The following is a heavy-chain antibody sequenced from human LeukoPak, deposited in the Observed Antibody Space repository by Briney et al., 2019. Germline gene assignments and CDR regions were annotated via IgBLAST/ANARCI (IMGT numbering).Heavy chain of an antibody. D-gene: IGHD3-16*01. CDR2: IFSSGNT. CDR1: GGSINSYY. CDR3: ARSPHRLIGHWFDP. J-gene: IGHJ5*02. V-gene: IGHV4-4*07. Sequence: SETLSLTCTVSGGSINSYYWSWIRQPAWKGLEWIGRIFSSGNTIYNPSLQSRVTMSVNTSKNQFSLRLNSVTAADTAVYYCARSPHRLIGHWFDPWGQGTLVTVSS.